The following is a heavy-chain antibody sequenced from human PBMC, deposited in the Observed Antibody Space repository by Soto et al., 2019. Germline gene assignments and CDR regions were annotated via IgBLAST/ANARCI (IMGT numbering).Heavy chain of an antibody. CDR3: AKGRRAYYDFWSGYLFDY. J-gene: IGHJ4*02. CDR1: GFTFSSYG. CDR2: ISYDGSNK. Sequence: GGSLRLSCAASGFTFSSYGMHWVRQAPGKGLEWVAVISYDGSNKYYADSVKGRFTISRDNSKNTLYLQMNSLRAEDTAVYYCAKGRRAYYDFWSGYLFDYWGQGTLVTVSS. D-gene: IGHD3-3*01. V-gene: IGHV3-30*18.